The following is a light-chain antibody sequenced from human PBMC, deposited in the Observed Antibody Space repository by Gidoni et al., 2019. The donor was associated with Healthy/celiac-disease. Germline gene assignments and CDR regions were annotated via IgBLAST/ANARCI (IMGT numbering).Light chain of an antibody. J-gene: IGKJ4*01. CDR2: AAS. CDR3: QQSYSTPLT. Sequence: DIQLTQPPSSLYASVGDRVTITCRASQSISSYLNWYQQKPGKAPKLLIYAASNLQSGVPSRFSGSGSGTDFTLTISSLQPEDFATYYCQQSYSTPLTFGGGTKVEIK. CDR1: QSISSY. V-gene: IGKV1-39*01.